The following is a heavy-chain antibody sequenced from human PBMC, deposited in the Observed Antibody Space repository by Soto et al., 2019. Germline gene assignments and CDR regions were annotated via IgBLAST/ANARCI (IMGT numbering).Heavy chain of an antibody. Sequence: SVKVSCKASGGTFSSYAISWVRQAPGQGLEWMGGIIPIFGTANYAQKFQGRVTITADESTSTAYMELSSLRSEDTAVYYCAIFYYDSSGYYYLDYCGQGTLVPGSS. V-gene: IGHV1-69*13. CDR2: IIPIFGTA. J-gene: IGHJ4*02. CDR3: AIFYYDSSGYYYLDY. D-gene: IGHD3-22*01. CDR1: GGTFSSYA.